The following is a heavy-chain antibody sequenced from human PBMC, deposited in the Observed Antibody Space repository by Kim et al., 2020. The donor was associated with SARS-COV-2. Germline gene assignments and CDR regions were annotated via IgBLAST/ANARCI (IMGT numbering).Heavy chain of an antibody. Sequence: GGSLRLSCSASGFTFSSYAMHWVRQAPGKGLEYVSAISSNGGSTYYADSVKGRFTISRDNSKNTLYLQMSSLRAEDTAVYYCVKGLQRYSSGWLRGDYFDYWGQGTLVTVSS. D-gene: IGHD6-19*01. CDR1: GFTFSSYA. CDR3: VKGLQRYSSGWLRGDYFDY. CDR2: ISSNGGST. V-gene: IGHV3-64D*09. J-gene: IGHJ4*02.